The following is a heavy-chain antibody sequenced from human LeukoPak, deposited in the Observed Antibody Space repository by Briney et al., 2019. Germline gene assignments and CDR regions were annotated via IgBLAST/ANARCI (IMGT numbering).Heavy chain of an antibody. CDR1: GGSISSYY. CDR3: ARGVTRFDP. J-gene: IGHJ5*02. CDR2: IYYSGST. V-gene: IGHV4-59*01. D-gene: IGHD3-10*01. Sequence: PSETLSLTCTVSGGSISSYYWSWIRQPPGKGLEWIGYIYYSGSTNYNPSLKSRVTISVDTSKNQFPLKLSSVTAADTAVYYCARGVTRFDPWGQGTLVTVSS.